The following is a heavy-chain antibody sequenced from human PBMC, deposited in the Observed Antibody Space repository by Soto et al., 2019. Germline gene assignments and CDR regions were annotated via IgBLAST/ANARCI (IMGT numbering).Heavy chain of an antibody. J-gene: IGHJ6*02. V-gene: IGHV1-18*01. CDR2: ISAYNGNT. D-gene: IGHD6-19*01. CDR1: GYTFTSNG. Sequence: ASVKVSCKASGYTFTSNGISWVRQAPGQGLEWMGWISAYNGNTNYAQKLQGRVTITADESTSTAYMELSSLRSEDTAVYYCPRWWLADYYYYGMDVWGQGTTVTVSS. CDR3: PRWWLADYYYYGMDV.